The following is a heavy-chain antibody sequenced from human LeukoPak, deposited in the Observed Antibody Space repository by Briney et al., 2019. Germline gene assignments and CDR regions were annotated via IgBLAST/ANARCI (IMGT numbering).Heavy chain of an antibody. CDR3: AKGPPDYGDYLGFDY. V-gene: IGHV3-30*18. D-gene: IGHD4-17*01. CDR1: GFTFSSYG. Sequence: GRSLRLSCAASGFTFSSYGMHWVRQAPGKGLEWVAVISYDGSNKYYADSVKGRFTISRDNSKNTLYLQMNSLRAEDTAVYYCAKGPPDYGDYLGFDYWGQGTLVTVSS. CDR2: ISYDGSNK. J-gene: IGHJ4*02.